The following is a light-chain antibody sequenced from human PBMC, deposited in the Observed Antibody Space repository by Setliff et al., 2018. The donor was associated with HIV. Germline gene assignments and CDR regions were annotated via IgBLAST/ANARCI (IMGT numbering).Light chain of an antibody. CDR3: SSYTSISTYV. V-gene: IGLV2-14*02. CDR2: EVN. CDR1: SSDVGGYNL. Sequence: QSVLSQPASVSGSPGQSITISCTGTSSDVGGYNLVSWYQQHPGKAPKLMIYEVNNRPSGVPDRFSGSKSGNTASLTISGLQAEDEADYYCSSYTSISTYVFGTGTKVTVL. J-gene: IGLJ1*01.